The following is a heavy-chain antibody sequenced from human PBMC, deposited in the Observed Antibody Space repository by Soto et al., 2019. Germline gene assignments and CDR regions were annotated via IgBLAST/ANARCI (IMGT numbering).Heavy chain of an antibody. CDR2: FSGTTQST. CDR3: ARRPDAFDL. V-gene: IGHV3-23*01. Sequence: EVRLLESGGDLVQPGGSLRLSCAASGFGISNIAMNWVRQVPGKGLDWVAGFSGTTQSTYYADSVKGRFTITRDSSKNTLFLQMNNLRAEDTALYYCARRPDAFDLWGQGTMVTVSS. CDR1: GFGISNIA. J-gene: IGHJ3*01.